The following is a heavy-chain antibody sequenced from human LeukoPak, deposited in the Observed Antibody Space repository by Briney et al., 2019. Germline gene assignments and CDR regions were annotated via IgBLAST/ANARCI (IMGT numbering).Heavy chain of an antibody. J-gene: IGHJ4*02. CDR3: ARGSSSNSWYFDY. CDR2: TYYRSKWYN. V-gene: IGHV6-1*01. Sequence: SQTLSLTCAISGDSVSSNGATWTWIRQSPSRGLEWLGRTYYRSKWYNDYGGSVEGRITINPDTSKNQFSLHLNSVTPEDTAVYYCARGSSSNSWYFDYWGQGTLVTVSS. CDR1: GDSVSSNGAT. D-gene: IGHD6-13*01.